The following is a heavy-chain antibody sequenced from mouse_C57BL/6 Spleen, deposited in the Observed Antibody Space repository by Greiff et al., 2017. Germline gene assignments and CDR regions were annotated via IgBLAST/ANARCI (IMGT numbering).Heavy chain of an antibody. CDR1: GYTFTSYW. CDR3: ARVNGYYFDY. Sequence: VKQSCKASGYTFTSYWMHWVKQRPIQGLEWIGNIDPSDSETHYNQKFKDKATLTVDKSSSTAYMQLSSLTSEDSAVYYCARVNGYYFDYWGQGTTLTVSS. J-gene: IGHJ2*01. CDR2: IDPSDSET. V-gene: IGHV1-52*01. D-gene: IGHD1-1*01.